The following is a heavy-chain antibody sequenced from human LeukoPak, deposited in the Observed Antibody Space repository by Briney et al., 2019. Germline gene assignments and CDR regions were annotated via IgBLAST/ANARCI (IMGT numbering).Heavy chain of an antibody. V-gene: IGHV4-59*08. CDR3: ARHGSSRSPLNY. CDR1: GGSISNYY. J-gene: IGHJ4*02. CDR2: IYSSGST. D-gene: IGHD2-15*01. Sequence: ASETLSLTCTVSGGSISNYYGSWIRQPPGKGLEWIGYIYSSGSTNDTPSLESRVTIPVDTSKTQFSLKLSSVTAADAALYYCARHGSSRSPLNYWGQGTLVTVSS.